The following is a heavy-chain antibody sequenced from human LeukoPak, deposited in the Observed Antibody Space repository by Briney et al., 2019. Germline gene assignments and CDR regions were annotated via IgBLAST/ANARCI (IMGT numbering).Heavy chain of an antibody. Sequence: SETLSLTCTVPGYSISSGYYWGWIRQPPGKGLEWIGSIYHSGSTYYNPSLKSRVTISVDTSKNQFSLKLSSVTAADTAVYYCAIVDGYNNRFDYWGQGTLVTVSS. CDR3: AIVDGYNNRFDY. CDR1: GYSISSGYY. J-gene: IGHJ4*02. CDR2: IYHSGST. D-gene: IGHD5-24*01. V-gene: IGHV4-38-2*02.